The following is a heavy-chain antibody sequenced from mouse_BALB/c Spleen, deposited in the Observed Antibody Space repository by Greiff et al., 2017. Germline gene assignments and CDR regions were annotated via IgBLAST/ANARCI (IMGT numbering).Heavy chain of an antibody. CDR2: ISSGGSYT. D-gene: IGHD2-2*01. CDR1: GFTFSSYG. CDR3: ARDGYDGYYFDY. V-gene: IGHV5-6*02. J-gene: IGHJ2*01. Sequence: DVMLVESGGDLVKPGGSLKLSCAASGFTFSSYGMSWVRQTPDKRLEWVATISSGGSYTYYPDSVKGRFTISRDNAKNTLYLQMSSLKSEDTAMYYCARDGYDGYYFDYWGQGTTLTVSS.